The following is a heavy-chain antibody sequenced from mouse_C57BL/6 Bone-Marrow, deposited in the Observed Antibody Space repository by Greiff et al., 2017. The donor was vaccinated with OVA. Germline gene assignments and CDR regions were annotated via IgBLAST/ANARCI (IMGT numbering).Heavy chain of an antibody. CDR3: ARGGYGGDY. Sequence: QVQLQQPGAELVMPGASVKLSCKASGYTFTSYWMHWVKQRPGQGLEWIGEIDPSDIYTNYNQKFKGKSTLTVDKSSSTAYMQLSSLTSEDSAVYYCARGGYGGDYWGQGTTLTVSS. CDR2: IDPSDIYT. V-gene: IGHV1-69*01. D-gene: IGHD2-2*01. J-gene: IGHJ2*01. CDR1: GYTFTSYW.